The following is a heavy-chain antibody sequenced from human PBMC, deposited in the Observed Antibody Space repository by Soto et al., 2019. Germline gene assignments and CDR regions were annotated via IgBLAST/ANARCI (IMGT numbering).Heavy chain of an antibody. V-gene: IGHV1-69*06. CDR1: GGTFSSYA. J-gene: IGHJ4*02. CDR2: IIPIFGTA. CDR3: ARDGGSGSYRFDY. D-gene: IGHD3-10*01. Sequence: GASVKVSCKASGGTFSSYAISWVRQAPGQGLEWMGGIIPIFGTANYAQKFQGRATITADKSTSTAYMELSSLRSEDTAVYYCARDGGSGSYRFDYWGQGTLVTVSS.